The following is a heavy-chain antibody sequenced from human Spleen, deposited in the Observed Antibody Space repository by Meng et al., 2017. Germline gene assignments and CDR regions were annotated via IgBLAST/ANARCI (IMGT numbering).Heavy chain of an antibody. V-gene: IGHV3-9*01. CDR3: ARDLGGIFAY. CDR1: GFTFDDYA. CDR2: ISWNSGSI. J-gene: IGHJ4*02. Sequence: SLKISCAASGFTFDDYAMHWVRQAPGKGLEWVSGISWNSGSIGYVDSVKGRFTISRDNAKNTLYLQMNSLRAEDTAVYYCARDLGGIFAYWGQGALVTVS. D-gene: IGHD6-13*01.